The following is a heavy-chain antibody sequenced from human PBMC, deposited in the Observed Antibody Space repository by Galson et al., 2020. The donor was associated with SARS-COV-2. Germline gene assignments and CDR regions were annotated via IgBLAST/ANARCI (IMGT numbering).Heavy chain of an antibody. CDR2: IYHTGQK. D-gene: IGHD3-22*01. Sequence: SETLSLTCNVSGDSVTSSDYFWAWIRQPPGKGLEWVGSIYHTGQKFYNPSLRSRVTMTSDSSRNQVSLRLTSVTAADTAVYYCATHSSGPGHYWGQGTLVTVSS. V-gene: IGHV4-39*01. CDR3: ATHSSGPGHY. CDR1: GDSVTSSDYF. J-gene: IGHJ4*02.